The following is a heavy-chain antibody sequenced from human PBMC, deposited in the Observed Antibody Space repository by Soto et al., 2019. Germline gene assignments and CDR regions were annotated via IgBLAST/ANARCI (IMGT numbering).Heavy chain of an antibody. Sequence: QVLLVEAGGGVVQPGMSLRLSCVASGFMFSKYGIHWVRQAPGKGLEWVGFISYDGSSQYYSDSVKGRLTISRDNSKDTVSLQMNSLRVEDTAVYYCARDAIDSVFDCWVQGTLVSVSS. CDR1: GFMFSKYG. CDR3: ARDAIDSVFDC. J-gene: IGHJ4*02. V-gene: IGHV3-33*01. CDR2: ISYDGSSQ.